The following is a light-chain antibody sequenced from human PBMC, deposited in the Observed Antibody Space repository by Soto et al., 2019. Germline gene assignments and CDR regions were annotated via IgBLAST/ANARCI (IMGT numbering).Light chain of an antibody. V-gene: IGKV3-15*01. Sequence: EIVMTQSPATLSVSPGERATLSCRASQSVRSNLAWYQQKLGQAPRLLIYGASTSATGIPARFSGNGSGTEFTLTISSLQSEDFAVYYCQQYNNWPPLTFGGGTKVEIK. CDR1: QSVRSN. CDR2: GAS. J-gene: IGKJ4*01. CDR3: QQYNNWPPLT.